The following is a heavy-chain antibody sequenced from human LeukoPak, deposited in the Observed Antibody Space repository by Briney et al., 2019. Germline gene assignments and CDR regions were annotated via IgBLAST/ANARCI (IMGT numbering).Heavy chain of an antibody. CDR3: ARLKRAWFDP. J-gene: IGHJ5*02. V-gene: IGHV4-30-2*01. CDR2: IYHSGST. CDR1: GASVNSGGYS. Sequence: PSETLSLTCAVSGASVNSGGYSWSWIRRPPGKGLEWIGSIYHSGSTNYNPSLKSRVTISVDRSKNQFSLSLSSVTAADTAVYYSARLKRAWFDPWGQGTLVTVSS. D-gene: IGHD5-24*01.